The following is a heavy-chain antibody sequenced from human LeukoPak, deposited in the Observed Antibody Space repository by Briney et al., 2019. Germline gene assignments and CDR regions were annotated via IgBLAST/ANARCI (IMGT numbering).Heavy chain of an antibody. J-gene: IGHJ3*02. CDR2: IYYSGST. Sequence: SETLSLTCTVSGGSISSGDYYWSWIRQHPGKGLEWIGYIYYSGSTNYNPSLKSRVTISVDTSKNQFSLKLSSVTAADTAVYYCARALSRRDTAFDIWGQGTMVTVSS. V-gene: IGHV4-61*08. CDR1: GGSISSGDYY. D-gene: IGHD2-21*01. CDR3: ARALSRRDTAFDI.